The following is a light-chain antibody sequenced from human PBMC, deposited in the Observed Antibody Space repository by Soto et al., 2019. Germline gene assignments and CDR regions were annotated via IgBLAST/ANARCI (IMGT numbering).Light chain of an antibody. CDR1: QNISNP. CDR3: QQGYNSPPYT. Sequence: DLQMTQSPSSLSASVGDRVTITCRATQNISNPLTWSQHQTGKAPNLLIYTASSLQRGVPSRFSGRGSGTDFTLTISNVQPEDVATYDCQQGYNSPPYTFGQGTKLESK. J-gene: IGKJ2*01. CDR2: TAS. V-gene: IGKV1-39*01.